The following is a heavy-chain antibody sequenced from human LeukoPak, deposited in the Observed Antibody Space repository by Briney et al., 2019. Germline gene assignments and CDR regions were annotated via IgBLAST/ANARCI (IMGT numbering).Heavy chain of an antibody. D-gene: IGHD1-7*01. CDR1: GYAFTSYG. J-gene: IGHJ5*02. V-gene: IGHV1-18*01. CDR3: ARDLELELNFNWFDP. Sequence: ASVKVSCKASGYAFTSYGISWVRQAPGQGLEWMGWISAYNGNTNYAQKLQGRVTMTTHTSTSTAYMELRSLRSDDTAVYYCARDLELELNFNWFDPWGQGTLVTVS. CDR2: ISAYNGNT.